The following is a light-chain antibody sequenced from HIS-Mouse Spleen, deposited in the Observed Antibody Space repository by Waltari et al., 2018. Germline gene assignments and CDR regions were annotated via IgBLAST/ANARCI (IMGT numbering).Light chain of an antibody. Sequence: DIVMTQSPDSLAVSLGERATINCKSRQSVLYSSNNKNYLAWYQHKPGQPPKLLIYWASTRESGVPDRFSGSGSGTDFTLTISSLQAEDVAVYYCQQYYSTPYTFGQGTKLEIK. CDR3: QQYYSTPYT. CDR2: WAS. CDR1: QSVLYSSNNKNY. J-gene: IGKJ2*01. V-gene: IGKV4-1*01.